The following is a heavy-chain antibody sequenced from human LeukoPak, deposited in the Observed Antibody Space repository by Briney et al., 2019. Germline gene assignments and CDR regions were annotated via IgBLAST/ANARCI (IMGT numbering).Heavy chain of an antibody. J-gene: IGHJ6*03. Sequence: PSETLSLTCAVYGASLSSYYWTLIRQPPGKGLEWIGEVNYSGRTNYNPSLKSRLTISVDTSKNQFSLELSSLTAADTAVYYCARGRGLPSTHYYYYYMDVWGKGTTVTVSS. CDR2: VNYSGRT. CDR1: GASLSSYY. CDR3: ARGRGLPSTHYYYYYMDV. V-gene: IGHV4-34*01.